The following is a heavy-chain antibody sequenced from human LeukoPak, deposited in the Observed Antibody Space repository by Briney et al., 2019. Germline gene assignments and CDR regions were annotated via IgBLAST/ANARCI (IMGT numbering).Heavy chain of an antibody. V-gene: IGHV4-59*01. CDR3: ASYDIFFDP. D-gene: IGHD3-9*01. J-gene: IGHJ5*02. CDR1: DDSITMYY. Sequence: SETLSLTCSVSDDSITMYYWTWIRQPPGKGLEWIGYIYYSGSTNYNPSLKSRVTISVDTSKNQFSLKLSSVTAADTAVYYCASYDIFFDPWGQGTLVTVSS. CDR2: IYYSGST.